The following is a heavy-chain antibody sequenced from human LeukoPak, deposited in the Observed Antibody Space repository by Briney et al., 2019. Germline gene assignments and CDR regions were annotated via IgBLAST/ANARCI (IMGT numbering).Heavy chain of an antibody. D-gene: IGHD7-27*01. Sequence: ASVKVSCKASGYTFTDHYVHWVRQTPGQGLEWMGWINPKSGDTNYAQKFQGRVTMTRDTSIVTAYMELSSLTSDDTGVYYCGVHWGSGYYFDLWGRGIPVTVSS. CDR3: GVHWGSGYYFDL. J-gene: IGHJ2*01. CDR2: INPKSGDT. V-gene: IGHV1-2*02. CDR1: GYTFTDHY.